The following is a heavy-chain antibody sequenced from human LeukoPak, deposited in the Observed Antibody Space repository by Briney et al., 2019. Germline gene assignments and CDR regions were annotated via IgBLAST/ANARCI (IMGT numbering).Heavy chain of an antibody. J-gene: IGHJ6*02. V-gene: IGHV4-39*01. CDR1: GVSVTTSGYY. D-gene: IGHD2-2*01. CDR2: ISYSGIT. CDR3: ARHNDYASLMDV. Sequence: PSETLSLTCTVFGVSVTTSGYYGAWIRQPPGRGLEWIGSISYSGITYYKPSLRGRVTISGDTAKNQFSPKLSSVTAADTAVYYCARHNDYASLMDVWGQGTTVTVSS.